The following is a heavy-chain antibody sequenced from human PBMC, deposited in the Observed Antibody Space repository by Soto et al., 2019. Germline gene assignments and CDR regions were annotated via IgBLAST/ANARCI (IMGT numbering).Heavy chain of an antibody. V-gene: IGHV1-69*01. CDR3: ARDPGITIFGVVINTGYYYYGMDV. J-gene: IGHJ6*02. CDR1: GVTFSSYA. Sequence: QVQLVQSGAEVKKPGSSVKVSCKASGVTFSSYAISWVRQAPGQGLEWMGGIIPIFGTANYAQKFQGRVTITADESTSTAYMELSSLRSEDTAVYYCARDPGITIFGVVINTGYYYYGMDVWGQGTTVTVSS. CDR2: IIPIFGTA. D-gene: IGHD3-3*01.